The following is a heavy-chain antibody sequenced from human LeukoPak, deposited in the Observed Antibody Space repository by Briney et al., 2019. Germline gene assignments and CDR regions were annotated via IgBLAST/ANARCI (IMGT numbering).Heavy chain of an antibody. CDR3: AKARGTYYFDC. J-gene: IGHJ4*02. D-gene: IGHD1-1*01. CDR1: GFTFSSYG. Sequence: GGSLRLSCAASGFTFSSYGMHWVRQAPGKGLEWLAVISYDGSNEYYAHSVKGRFTISRDNSKNTLFLQMNSLRREDTAVYYCAKARGTYYFDCWGQGTLVTVSS. CDR2: ISYDGSNE. V-gene: IGHV3-30*18.